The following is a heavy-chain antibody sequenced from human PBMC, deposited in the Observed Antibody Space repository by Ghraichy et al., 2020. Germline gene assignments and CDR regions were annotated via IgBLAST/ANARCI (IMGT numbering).Heavy chain of an antibody. D-gene: IGHD3-10*01. V-gene: IGHV3-23*01. CDR1: GFTFSSYA. CDR2: ISGSGGST. CDR3: AKDSYPLWFGELLGPFWYYYYYGMDV. J-gene: IGHJ6*02. Sequence: GGSLRLSCAASGFTFSSYAMSWVRQAPGKGLEWVSAISGSGGSTYYADSVKGRFTISRDNSKNTLYLQMNSLRAEDTAVYYCAKDSYPLWFGELLGPFWYYYYYGMDVWGQGTTVTVSS.